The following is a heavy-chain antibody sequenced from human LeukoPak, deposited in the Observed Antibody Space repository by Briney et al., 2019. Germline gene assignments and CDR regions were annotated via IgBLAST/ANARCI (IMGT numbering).Heavy chain of an antibody. V-gene: IGHV3-15*01. CDR2: IKSKTDGGTT. Sequence: PGGSLRLSCAASGFTFSNALMSWVRQAPGKGLEWVGCIKSKTDGGTTEYAAPVEGRFTISRDDSKNTLYLQMNSLKTDDTAVYYCTISGRITMIWWGKGALVTVS. CDR3: TISGRITMIW. J-gene: IGHJ4*02. D-gene: IGHD3-22*01. CDR1: GFTFSNAL.